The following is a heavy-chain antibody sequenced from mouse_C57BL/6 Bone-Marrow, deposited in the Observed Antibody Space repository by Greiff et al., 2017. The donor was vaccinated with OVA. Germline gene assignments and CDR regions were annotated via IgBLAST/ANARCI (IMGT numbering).Heavy chain of an antibody. CDR3: AREGVTTVGDY. Sequence: VQLQQSGPGLVQPSQSLSITCTVSGFSLTSYGVHWVRQSPGKGLEWLGVICSGGSTDYNAAFISRLSISKDNSKSQVFFKMNSLQADDTAIYYCAREGVTTVGDYWGQGTTLTVSS. D-gene: IGHD1-1*01. J-gene: IGHJ2*01. V-gene: IGHV2-2*01. CDR1: GFSLTSYG. CDR2: ICSGGST.